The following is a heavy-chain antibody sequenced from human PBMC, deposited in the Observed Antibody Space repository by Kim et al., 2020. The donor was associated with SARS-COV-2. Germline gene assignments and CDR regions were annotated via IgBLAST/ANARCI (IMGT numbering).Heavy chain of an antibody. CDR1: GFMFSMYW. Sequence: GGSLRLSCVDSGFMFSMYWMSWVRQAPGKGLEWVVDIKQDGSEKYYVDSVKGRFTISRDNAKKSLYLQMNSLRVEDTAVYYCARDQVGAHLSWGQGTLVTVSS. CDR2: IKQDGSEK. CDR3: ARDQVGAHLS. V-gene: IGHV3-7*01. D-gene: IGHD1-26*01. J-gene: IGHJ5*02.